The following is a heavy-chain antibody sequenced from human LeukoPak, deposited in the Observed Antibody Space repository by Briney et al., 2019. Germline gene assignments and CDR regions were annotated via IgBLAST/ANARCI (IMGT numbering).Heavy chain of an antibody. J-gene: IGHJ4*02. Sequence: GASVKVSCKASGGTFISYAISWVRQAPGQGLEWMGGIIPMFGTANYAQKLQGRVTITADESTNTAYMELSSLRSEDTAVYYCVRGAGDILTTFDYWGQGTLVIVSS. CDR3: VRGAGDILTTFDY. CDR2: IIPMFGTA. D-gene: IGHD3-9*01. CDR1: GGTFISYA. V-gene: IGHV1-69*13.